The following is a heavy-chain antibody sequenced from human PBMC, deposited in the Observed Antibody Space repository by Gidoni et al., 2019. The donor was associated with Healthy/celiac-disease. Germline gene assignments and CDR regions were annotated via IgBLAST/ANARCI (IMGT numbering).Heavy chain of an antibody. D-gene: IGHD3-22*01. Sequence: QVQLQESGPGLVKPSETLSLTCTVSGCSISRYYWSWIRQPPGKGLEWIGYIYYSGRTNSNPSLKSRVTISVDTSKNQFSLKLSSVTAADTAVYYCARVPYYYDSSGWIRGYYFDYWGQGTLVTVSS. CDR3: ARVPYYYDSSGWIRGYYFDY. V-gene: IGHV4-59*01. CDR1: GCSISRYY. CDR2: IYYSGRT. J-gene: IGHJ4*02.